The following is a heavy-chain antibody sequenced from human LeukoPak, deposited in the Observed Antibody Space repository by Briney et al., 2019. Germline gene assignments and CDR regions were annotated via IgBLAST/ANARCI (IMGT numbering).Heavy chain of an antibody. CDR1: VFTFISYG. D-gene: IGHD3-9*01. V-gene: IGHV3-23*01. CDR3: AKLDSSTRLHFDWLLSTMDFIDY. CDR2: ISGSGGST. Sequence: GGSLRLSCVPSVFTFISYGMSWVRQAPGRGREWVSAISGSGGSTYYADSLKGRVTISRDNSKNPLYLQMNSLRAEDTAVYYCAKLDSSTRLHFDWLLSTMDFIDYWREGTLVTVSS. J-gene: IGHJ4*02.